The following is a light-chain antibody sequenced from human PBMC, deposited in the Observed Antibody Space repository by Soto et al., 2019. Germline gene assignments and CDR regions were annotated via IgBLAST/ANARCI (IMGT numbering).Light chain of an antibody. J-gene: IGKJ4*01. CDR3: QQYGSSPPTT. Sequence: EIVLTQSPGTLYLSPGERATLSCRARQSVSSSYLAWYQQKPGQAPRLLIYGASSRATGIPDRFSGSGSGTDFTLTISRLEPEDFAVYYCQQYGSSPPTTFGGGTKLEIK. V-gene: IGKV3-20*01. CDR1: QSVSSSY. CDR2: GAS.